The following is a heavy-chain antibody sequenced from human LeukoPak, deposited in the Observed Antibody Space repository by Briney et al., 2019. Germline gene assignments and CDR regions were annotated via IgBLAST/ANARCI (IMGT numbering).Heavy chain of an antibody. D-gene: IGHD6-19*01. CDR3: AKDGSWYSSSPNWFDP. J-gene: IGHJ5*02. Sequence: PGGSLRLSCAASGFTFSSYAMSWVRQAPGKGLEWVSGISGSGGSTYYADSVKGRFTISRDNSKTTLYLQMNSLRAEDTAVYYCAKDGSWYSSSPNWFDPWGQGTLVTVSS. CDR2: ISGSGGST. CDR1: GFTFSSYA. V-gene: IGHV3-23*01.